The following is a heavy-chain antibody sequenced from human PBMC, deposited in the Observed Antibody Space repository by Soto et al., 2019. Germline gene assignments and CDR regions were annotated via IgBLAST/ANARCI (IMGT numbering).Heavy chain of an antibody. CDR2: ISSSSSTI. J-gene: IGHJ6*03. Sequence: GGSLRLSCAASGFTFSSYSMNWVRQAPGKGLEWVSYISSSSSTIYYADSVKGRFTISRDNAKNSLYLQMNSLRAEDTAVYYCARDRVYRETYYYYMDVWGKGTTVTVSS. CDR3: ARDRVYRETYYYYMDV. CDR1: GFTFSSYS. V-gene: IGHV3-48*01. D-gene: IGHD4-4*01.